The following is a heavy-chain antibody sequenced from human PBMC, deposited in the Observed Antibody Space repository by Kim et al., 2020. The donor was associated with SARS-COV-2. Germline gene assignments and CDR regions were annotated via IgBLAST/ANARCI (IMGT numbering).Heavy chain of an antibody. CDR3: AKDLVSDSSGYYLGY. CDR1: GFTFSSYA. D-gene: IGHD3-22*01. CDR2: ISGSGGST. Sequence: GGSLRLSCAASGFTFSSYAMSWVRQAPGKGLEWVSAISGSGGSTYYADSVKGRFTISRDNSKNTLYLQMNSLRAEDTAVYYCAKDLVSDSSGYYLGYWGQGTLVTVSS. J-gene: IGHJ4*02. V-gene: IGHV3-23*01.